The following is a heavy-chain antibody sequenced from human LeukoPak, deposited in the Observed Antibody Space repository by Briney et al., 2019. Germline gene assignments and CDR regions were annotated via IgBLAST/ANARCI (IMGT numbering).Heavy chain of an antibody. D-gene: IGHD6-13*01. CDR3: AREGVAGTGLDY. CDR2: INPNSGGT. V-gene: IGHV1-2*02. Sequence: GASVKVSCKASGYTFTGYYMHWVRQAPGQGLEWMGWINPNSGGTNYAQKLQGRIIMTRDTSTVYMELSSLRSEDTAVYYCAREGVAGTGLDYWGQGTLVTVSS. J-gene: IGHJ4*02. CDR1: GYTFTGYY.